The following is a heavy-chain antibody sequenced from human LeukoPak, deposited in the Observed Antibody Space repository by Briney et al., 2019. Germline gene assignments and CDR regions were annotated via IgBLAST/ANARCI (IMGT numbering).Heavy chain of an antibody. CDR2: ISAYNGNT. CDR3: ARPQEEDGYNYNWAFDY. CDR1: GCTFTSYG. J-gene: IGHJ4*02. D-gene: IGHD5-24*01. Sequence: ASVKVSCKASGCTFTSYGINWVRQAPGQGLEWMGWISAYNGNTNYAQELQGRVTMTTDTSTTTAYMELRSLRSDDTAVYYCARPQEEDGYNYNWAFDYWGQGTLVTVSS. V-gene: IGHV1-18*01.